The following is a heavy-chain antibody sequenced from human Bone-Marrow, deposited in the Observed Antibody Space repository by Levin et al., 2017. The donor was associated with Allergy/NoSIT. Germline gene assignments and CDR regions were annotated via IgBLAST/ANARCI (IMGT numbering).Heavy chain of an antibody. Sequence: MPGGSLRLSCAASGFTFSDYTMNWVRQAPGKGLEWVSSISSSSSYIYYADSVKGRFTISRDNAKNSLYLQMNSLRAEDTAVYFCARDFYLGYCSGGSCYYIDHWGQGTLVTVSS. CDR1: GFTFSDYT. CDR3: ARDFYLGYCSGGSCYYIDH. CDR2: ISSSSSYI. D-gene: IGHD2-15*01. J-gene: IGHJ4*02. V-gene: IGHV3-21*01.